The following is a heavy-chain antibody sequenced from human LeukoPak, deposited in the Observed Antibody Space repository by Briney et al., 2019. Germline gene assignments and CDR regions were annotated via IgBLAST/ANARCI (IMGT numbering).Heavy chain of an antibody. CDR1: GFTFSSYA. Sequence: PGGSLRLSCAASGFTFSSYAIHWVRQAPGKGLEWVANIKQDGGEKYYVDSVKGRFTISRDNAKNSLYLQMNSLRAKDTAVYYCARDTPESAVDYWGQGTLVTVSS. J-gene: IGHJ4*02. V-gene: IGHV3-7*01. D-gene: IGHD6-13*01. CDR3: ARDTPESAVDY. CDR2: IKQDGGEK.